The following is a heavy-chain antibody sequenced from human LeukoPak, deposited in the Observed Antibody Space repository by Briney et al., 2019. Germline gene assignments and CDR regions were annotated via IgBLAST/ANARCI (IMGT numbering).Heavy chain of an antibody. V-gene: IGHV1-24*01. CDR3: ATLSKTYDSSGYYYSPNWFDP. CDR2: FDPEDGET. J-gene: IGHJ5*02. Sequence: GASVKVSCKVSGYTLTELSMHWVRQAPGKGLEWMGGFDPEDGETIYAQKFQGRVTMTEDTSTDTAYMELSSLRSEDTAVYYCATLSKTYDSSGYYYSPNWFDPWGQGTLVTVSS. D-gene: IGHD3-22*01. CDR1: GYTLTELS.